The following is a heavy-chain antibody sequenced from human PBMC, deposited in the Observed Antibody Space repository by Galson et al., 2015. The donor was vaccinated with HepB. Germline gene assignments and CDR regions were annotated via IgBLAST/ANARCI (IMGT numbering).Heavy chain of an antibody. CDR2: MSPNSGNT. CDR1: GYSFTNHD. V-gene: IGHV1-8*01. D-gene: IGHD3-9*01. CDR3: AKGIFGIKGA. Sequence: SVKVSCKASGYSFTNHDINWVRQAAGQGLEWMGYMSPNSGNTGYAQKFQGRVIMTRNTSISTAFLELSRLTSEDTAVYYCAKGIFGIKGAWGQGTSVIVSS. J-gene: IGHJ6*02.